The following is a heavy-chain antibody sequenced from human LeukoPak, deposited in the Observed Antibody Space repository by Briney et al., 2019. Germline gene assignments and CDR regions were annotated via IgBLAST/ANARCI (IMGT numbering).Heavy chain of an antibody. D-gene: IGHD1-20*01. CDR3: ASIITGINRYFDY. J-gene: IGHJ4*02. V-gene: IGHV4-34*01. Sequence: SETLSLTCAVYGGSFSGYYWSWIRQPPGRGLEWLGEINHSGSTNYNPSLKSRVTISVDTSKNQFSLKLSSVTAADTAVYYCASIITGINRYFDYWGQGTLVTVSS. CDR2: INHSGST. CDR1: GGSFSGYY.